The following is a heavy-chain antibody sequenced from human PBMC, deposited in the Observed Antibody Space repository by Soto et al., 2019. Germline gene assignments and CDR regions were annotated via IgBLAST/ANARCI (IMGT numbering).Heavy chain of an antibody. CDR3: ARGIGYMGY. CDR2: IYQSGST. D-gene: IGHD5-18*01. CDR1: GGSISRSNW. V-gene: IGHV4-4*02. Sequence: QVQLQESGPGLVKPSGTLSLTCAVSGGSISRSNWWRWVRQPPGKGLEWIGEIYQSGSTNYNPSLNSGVTMSVDKSKNQFSLKLSSVTAADTAMYYCARGIGYMGYWGQGALVTVSS. J-gene: IGHJ4*02.